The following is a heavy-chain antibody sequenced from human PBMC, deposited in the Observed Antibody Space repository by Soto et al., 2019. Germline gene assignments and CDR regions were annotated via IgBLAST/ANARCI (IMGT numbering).Heavy chain of an antibody. D-gene: IGHD1-1*01. V-gene: IGHV1-18*01. CDR2: ISAHNGNT. J-gene: IGHJ4*02. Sequence: QVHLVQSGAELKKPGASVKVSGQGSGYIFTTYGITWVRQAPGQGLEWMGWISAHNGNTNYAQKIQGRVTVTRDTYKSTAYMELRNLRYDATAVYYCGRGRYGDYWGQGALVTVSS. CDR3: GRGRYGDY. CDR1: GYIFTTYG.